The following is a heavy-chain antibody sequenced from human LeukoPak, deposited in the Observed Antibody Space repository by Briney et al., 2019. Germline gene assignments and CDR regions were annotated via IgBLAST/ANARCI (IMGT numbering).Heavy chain of an antibody. J-gene: IGHJ4*02. CDR3: ARGGYSSSWPDDFDY. V-gene: IGHV3-21*01. CDR1: GFTFSSYS. D-gene: IGHD6-13*01. CDR2: ISSGSSYI. Sequence: GGSLRLSCAASGFTFSSYSMNWVRQAPGKGLEWVSCISSGSSYIFYADAVKGRFTISRDHAKNSLYLQMNSLRAKDTAVYYCARGGYSSSWPDDFDYWGQGTLVTVSS.